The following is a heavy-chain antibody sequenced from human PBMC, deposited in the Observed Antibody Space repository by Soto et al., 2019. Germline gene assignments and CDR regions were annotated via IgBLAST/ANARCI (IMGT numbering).Heavy chain of an antibody. V-gene: IGHV3-21*01. Sequence: PGGSLRLSCAASGFTFSSYSMNWVRQAPGKGLEWVSSISSSSSYIYYADSVKGRFTISRDNAKNSLYLQMNSLRAEDTAVYYCARAHYAGGDYVPFFDYWGQGTLVTVSS. D-gene: IGHD4-17*01. J-gene: IGHJ4*02. CDR3: ARAHYAGGDYVPFFDY. CDR2: ISSSSSYI. CDR1: GFTFSSYS.